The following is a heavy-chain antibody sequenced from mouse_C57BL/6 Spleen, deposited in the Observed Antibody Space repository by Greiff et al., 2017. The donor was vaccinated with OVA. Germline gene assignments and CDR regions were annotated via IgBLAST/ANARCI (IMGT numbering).Heavy chain of an antibody. CDR1: GYTFTSYW. V-gene: IGHV1-5*01. J-gene: IGHJ4*01. CDR3: SIYYGNYEGNYAMDY. Sequence: VQLQQSGTVLARPGASVKMSCKTSGYTFTSYWMHWVKQRPGQGLEWIGAIYPGNSDTSYNQKFKGKAKLTAVTSASTAYMELSSLTNEDSAVYYCSIYYGNYEGNYAMDYWGQGTSVTVSS. CDR2: IYPGNSDT. D-gene: IGHD2-1*01.